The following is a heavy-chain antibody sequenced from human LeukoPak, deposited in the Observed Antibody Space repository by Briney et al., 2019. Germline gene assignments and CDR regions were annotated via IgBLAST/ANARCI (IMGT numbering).Heavy chain of an antibody. J-gene: IGHJ6*04. CDR3: ARTPSKPFMDV. D-gene: IGHD1-14*01. CDR2: ISDSGGST. V-gene: IGHV3-23*01. Sequence: PGGSLRLSCAASGFTFSNYAMSWVRQAPGKGLEWVSAISDSGGSTYYADSVKGRFTISRDNSKNTLYPQMNSLRAEDTAVYYCARTPSKPFMDVWGKGTTVTISS. CDR1: GFTFSNYA.